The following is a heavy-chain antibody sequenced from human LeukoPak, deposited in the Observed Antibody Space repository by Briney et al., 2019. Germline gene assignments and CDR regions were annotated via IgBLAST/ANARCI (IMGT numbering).Heavy chain of an antibody. Sequence: PLETLSLTCTVSGGSISRRSYYWGWIRQPPGKGLEWIGIIYSSGSTYSNPSLKSRVTISLDTSKSQLSLKVSSVTAADTAVYYCARAFGITIFGVVYSDKNNWFDPWGQGTLVTVSS. CDR3: ARAFGITIFGVVYSDKNNWFDP. CDR2: IYSSGST. CDR1: GGSISRRSYY. V-gene: IGHV4-39*07. D-gene: IGHD3-3*01. J-gene: IGHJ5*02.